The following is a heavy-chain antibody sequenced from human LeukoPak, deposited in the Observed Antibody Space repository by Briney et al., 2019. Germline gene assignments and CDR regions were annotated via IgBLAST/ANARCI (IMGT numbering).Heavy chain of an antibody. Sequence: GGSLRLSCAASGFTFSTYAMSWVRQAPGKGLEWVSVISGSGGNTYYADSVKGRFTISRDNSKNTLYLQMNSLRAEDTAVYYCAKDGSTSWYYWGQGTLVTVSS. V-gene: IGHV3-23*01. CDR1: GFTFSTYA. J-gene: IGHJ4*02. D-gene: IGHD6-13*01. CDR3: AKDGSTSWYY. CDR2: ISGSGGNT.